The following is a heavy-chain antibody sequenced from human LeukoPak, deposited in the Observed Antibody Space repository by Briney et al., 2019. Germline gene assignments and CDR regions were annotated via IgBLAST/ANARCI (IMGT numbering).Heavy chain of an antibody. CDR3: ARGRENHGSGNFNWFDP. CDR1: GFTFSSCG. CDR2: IRYDGTNK. Sequence: PGGSLRLSCAASGFTFSSCGMHWVRQAPGKGLEWVAFIRYDGTNKYYADSVKGRFTISRHNAKNSVYLQMDSLRAEDTAVYYCARGRENHGSGNFNWFDPWGQGTLVSVSS. J-gene: IGHJ5*02. V-gene: IGHV3-30*02. D-gene: IGHD3-10*01.